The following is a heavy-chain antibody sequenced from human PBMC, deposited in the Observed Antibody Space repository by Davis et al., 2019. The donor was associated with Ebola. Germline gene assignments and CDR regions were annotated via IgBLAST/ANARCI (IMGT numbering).Heavy chain of an antibody. Sequence: ASVKVSCKASGYTFTSYGISWVRQAPGQGLEWMGWINPNSGGTNYAQKFQGRVTMTRDTSISTAYMELSRLRSDDTAVYYCAKDEEQQLVFDYWGQGTLVTVSS. V-gene: IGHV1-2*02. CDR1: GYTFTSYG. CDR2: INPNSGGT. J-gene: IGHJ4*02. CDR3: AKDEEQQLVFDY. D-gene: IGHD6-13*01.